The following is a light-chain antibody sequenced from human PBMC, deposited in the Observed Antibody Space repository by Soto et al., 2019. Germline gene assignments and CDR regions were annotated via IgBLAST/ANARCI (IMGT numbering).Light chain of an antibody. CDR2: DAT. Sequence: DLQMTQSPSSLSASVGDRVTITCQASQDIRNFLNWYQQKPGIAPKLLIYDATYLETGAPSRFRGSRSGTSFTFTITSLQPEDFATYYCQQYGNLPLTFGGGTRVEIK. CDR1: QDIRNF. CDR3: QQYGNLPLT. V-gene: IGKV1-33*01. J-gene: IGKJ4*01.